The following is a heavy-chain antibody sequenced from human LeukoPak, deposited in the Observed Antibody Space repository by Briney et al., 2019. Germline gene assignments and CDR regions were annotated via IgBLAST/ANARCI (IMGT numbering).Heavy chain of an antibody. D-gene: IGHD3-22*01. CDR2: IYYSGST. J-gene: IGHJ4*02. Sequence: SETLSLTCTVSGGSISSGGYYWSWIRQHPGKGLEWIGYIYYSGSTYYNPSLKSRVTISVDTSKNQFSLKLSSVTAADTAVYYCAREPRSPYCYDSSGYFDYWGQGTLVTVSS. CDR3: AREPRSPYCYDSSGYFDY. CDR1: GGSISSGGYY. V-gene: IGHV4-31*03.